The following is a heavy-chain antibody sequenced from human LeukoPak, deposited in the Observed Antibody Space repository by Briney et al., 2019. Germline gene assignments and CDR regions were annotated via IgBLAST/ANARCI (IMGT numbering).Heavy chain of an antibody. CDR1: GGSISSHY. Sequence: KPSETLSLTCTVSGGSISSHYWSWIRQPPGKGLEWIGYIYYSGSTNYNPSLKSRVTISVDTSKNQFSLKLSSVTAADTAVYYCARETPRDYFDYWGQGTLVTVSS. V-gene: IGHV4-59*11. CDR3: ARETPRDYFDY. CDR2: IYYSGST. J-gene: IGHJ4*02.